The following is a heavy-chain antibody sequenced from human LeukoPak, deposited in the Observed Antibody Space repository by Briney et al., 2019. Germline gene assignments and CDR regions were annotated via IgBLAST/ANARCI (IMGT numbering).Heavy chain of an antibody. CDR3: ARGPESSSWYRVVWFDP. Sequence: ASVKVSCKASGYTFISYDINWVRQATGQGLEWMGWMNPNSGNTGYAQKFQGRVTMTRNTSISTAYMELSSLRSEDTAVYYCARGPESSSWYRVVWFDPWGQGTLVTVSS. V-gene: IGHV1-8*01. D-gene: IGHD6-13*01. J-gene: IGHJ5*02. CDR2: MNPNSGNT. CDR1: GYTFISYD.